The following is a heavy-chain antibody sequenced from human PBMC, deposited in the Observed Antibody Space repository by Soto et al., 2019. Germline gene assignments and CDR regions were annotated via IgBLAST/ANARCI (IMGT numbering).Heavy chain of an antibody. V-gene: IGHV1-69*13. Sequence: SVKVSCKASGGTFSSYAISWVRQAPGQGLEWMGGIIPIFGTANYAQKFQGRVTITADESTSTAYMELSSLRSEDTAVYYRARDQDYYDSSGYYRAMSYWGQGTLVTVSS. CDR3: ARDQDYYDSSGYYRAMSY. CDR1: GGTFSSYA. D-gene: IGHD3-22*01. J-gene: IGHJ4*02. CDR2: IIPIFGTA.